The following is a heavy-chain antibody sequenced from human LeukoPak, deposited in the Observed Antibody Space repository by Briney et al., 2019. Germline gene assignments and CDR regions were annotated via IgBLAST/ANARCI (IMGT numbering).Heavy chain of an antibody. V-gene: IGHV4-39*01. CDR3: AGSIVGAGDIRSDAFDI. J-gene: IGHJ3*02. CDR1: GDSTASASYY. D-gene: IGHD1-26*01. Sequence: SETLSLTCTVSGDSTASASYYWGWIRQSPGKGLEYIGTFHSSGSTHCNPSLKSRVTISVDTSKRQLSLKLSSVTAADTALYYCAGSIVGAGDIRSDAFDIWGQGTMVTVSS. CDR2: FHSSGST.